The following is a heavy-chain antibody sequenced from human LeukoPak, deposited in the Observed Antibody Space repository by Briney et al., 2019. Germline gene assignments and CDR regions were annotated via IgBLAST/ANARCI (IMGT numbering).Heavy chain of an antibody. CDR3: AKDIVATIGGRRYYYYGMDV. V-gene: IGHV3-30*18. D-gene: IGHD5-12*01. Sequence: GGSLRLSCAASGFSFSTYWMSWVRQAPGKGLEWVAVISYDGSNKYYADSVKGRFTISRDNSKNTLYLQMNSLRAEDTAVYYCAKDIVATIGGRRYYYYGMDVWGQGTTVTVSS. CDR1: GFSFSTYW. CDR2: ISYDGSNK. J-gene: IGHJ6*02.